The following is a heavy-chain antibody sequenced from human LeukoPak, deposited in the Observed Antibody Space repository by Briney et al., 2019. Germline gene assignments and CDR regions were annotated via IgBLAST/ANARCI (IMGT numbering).Heavy chain of an antibody. CDR3: ARTPAIALVPLLIGWFDP. CDR2: IYPGDSET. V-gene: IGHV5-51*01. Sequence: GESLKISCKASGYSLTSYWIGWVRQMPGKGLEWMGIIYPGDSETRYSPSFQGQVTISADKSTNTAYLQWSSLKASDTAMYYCARTPAIALVPLLIGWFDPWGQGTLVTVSS. D-gene: IGHD2/OR15-2a*01. J-gene: IGHJ5*02. CDR1: GYSLTSYW.